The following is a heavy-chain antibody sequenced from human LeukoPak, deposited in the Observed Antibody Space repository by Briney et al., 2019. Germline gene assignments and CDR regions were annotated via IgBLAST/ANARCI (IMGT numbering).Heavy chain of an antibody. CDR2: NWNGGST. J-gene: IGHJ6*03. CDR3: ARDPYSGNYGDYYYYYMDV. D-gene: IGHD1-26*01. V-gene: IGHV3-20*04. Sequence: GGSLRLSCAASGFTFDDYGMSWVRQAPGKGLEWVSGNWNGGSTGYADSVKGRFTISRDNAKNSLYLQMNSLRDEDTAVYYCARDPYSGNYGDYYYYYMDVWGKGTTVTISS. CDR1: GFTFDDYG.